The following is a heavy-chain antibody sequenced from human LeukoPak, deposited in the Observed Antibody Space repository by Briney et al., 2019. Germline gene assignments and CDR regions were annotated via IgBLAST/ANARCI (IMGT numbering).Heavy chain of an antibody. Sequence: EAGPTLVNPTQTLTLTCTFSGFSLSTSGVGVDWIRQPPGKALGWLALIYWDDDKRYSPSLKSRLTITKDTSKNQLVLTITNMDPVDTATYYCAHLLRRYYFDYWGQGTLVTVSS. J-gene: IGHJ4*02. CDR2: IYWDDDK. CDR3: AHLLRRYYFDY. D-gene: IGHD4-23*01. CDR1: GFSLSTSGVG. V-gene: IGHV2-5*02.